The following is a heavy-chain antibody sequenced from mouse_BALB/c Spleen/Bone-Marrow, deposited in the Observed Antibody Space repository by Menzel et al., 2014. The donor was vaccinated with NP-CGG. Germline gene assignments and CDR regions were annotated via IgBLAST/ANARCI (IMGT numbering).Heavy chain of an antibody. CDR3: TGGWDWFAY. D-gene: IGHD4-1*01. J-gene: IGHJ3*01. V-gene: IGHV1-15*01. CDR1: GYTFTDYE. Sequence: QVHVKQSGAELVRSGASVKLSCKALGYTFTDYELHWVKQAPVHGLEWIGAIHPGSGGTAYNQKFKGKATLTADKSSSTAYMELSSLTSEDSAVYYCTGGWDWFAYWGQGTLVTVSA. CDR2: IHPGSGGT.